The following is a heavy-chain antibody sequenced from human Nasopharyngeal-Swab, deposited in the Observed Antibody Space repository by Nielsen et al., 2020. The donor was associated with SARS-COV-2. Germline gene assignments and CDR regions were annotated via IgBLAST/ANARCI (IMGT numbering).Heavy chain of an antibody. D-gene: IGHD2-15*01. CDR1: GGSISSSSYY. J-gene: IGHJ6*02. V-gene: IGHV4-39*07. Sequence: SETLSLTCTVSGGSISSSSYYWGWIRQPPGKGLEWIGSIYYSGSTYYNPSLKSRVTISVDTSKNQFSLKLSSVTAADTAVYYWGRGAQLGSGGSQYLYYYYGMDVWGQGTTVTVSS. CDR2: IYYSGST. CDR3: GRGAQLGSGGSQYLYYYYGMDV.